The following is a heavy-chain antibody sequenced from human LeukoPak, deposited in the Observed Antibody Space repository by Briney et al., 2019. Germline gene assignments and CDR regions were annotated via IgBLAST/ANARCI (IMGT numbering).Heavy chain of an antibody. V-gene: IGHV1-2*02. D-gene: IGHD2-15*01. CDR2: INPNSGGT. Sequence: ASVKVSCKASGYTFTGYYMHWVRQAPGQGLEWMGWINPNSGGTNYAQKFQGRVTMTGDTSISTAYMELSRLRYDDTAVYYCARDPGRHFDYWGQGTLVTVSS. J-gene: IGHJ4*02. CDR3: ARDPGRHFDY. CDR1: GYTFTGYY.